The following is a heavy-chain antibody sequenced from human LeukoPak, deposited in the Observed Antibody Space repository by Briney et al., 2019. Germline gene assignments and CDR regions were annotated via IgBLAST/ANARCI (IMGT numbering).Heavy chain of an antibody. CDR2: IYYSGST. Sequence: SETLSLTCTVSGGSISSYYWSWIRQPPGKGLEWIGYIYYSGSTNYNPSLKSRVTISVDTSKNQFSLKLSSVTAADTAVYYCARPGGSGWYLAFDIWGQGTMVTVSS. J-gene: IGHJ3*02. CDR3: ARPGGSGWYLAFDI. V-gene: IGHV4-59*01. D-gene: IGHD6-19*01. CDR1: GGSISSYY.